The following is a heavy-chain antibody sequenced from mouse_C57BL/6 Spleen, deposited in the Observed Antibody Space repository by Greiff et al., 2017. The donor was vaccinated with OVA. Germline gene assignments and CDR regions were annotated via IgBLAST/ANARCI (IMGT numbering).Heavy chain of an antibody. CDR3: TEDDGYYY. J-gene: IGHJ3*01. CDR2: IRLKSDNYAT. V-gene: IGHV6-3*01. D-gene: IGHD2-3*01. Sequence: EVMLVESGGGLVQPGGSMKLSCVASGFTFSNYWMNWVRQSPEKGLEWVAQIRLKSDNYATHYAESVKGRFTISRDDSKSSVYLQMNNLRAEDTGIYYCTEDDGYYYWGQGTLVTVSA. CDR1: GFTFSNYW.